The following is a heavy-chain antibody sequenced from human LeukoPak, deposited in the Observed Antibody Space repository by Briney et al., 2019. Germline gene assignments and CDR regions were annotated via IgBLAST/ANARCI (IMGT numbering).Heavy chain of an antibody. V-gene: IGHV4-59*01. CDR3: AREGRQDYVYFDC. CDR1: GDSISSYY. Sequence: SETLSLTCTVSGDSISSYYWSWIRQPPGKGLEWMGYNNYSGNTNYNPSLKSRVTISVDTSKNQFSLRLTSVTAADTAVYYCAREGRQDYVYFDCWGQGTLVTVSS. D-gene: IGHD4-17*01. J-gene: IGHJ4*02. CDR2: NNYSGNT.